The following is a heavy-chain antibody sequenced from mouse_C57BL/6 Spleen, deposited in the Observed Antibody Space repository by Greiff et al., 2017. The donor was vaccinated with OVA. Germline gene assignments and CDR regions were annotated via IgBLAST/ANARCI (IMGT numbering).Heavy chain of an antibody. D-gene: IGHD3-2*02. V-gene: IGHV1-18*01. CDR2: INPNNGGT. CDR1: GYTFTDYN. CDR3: ARSGDSSGFAWFAY. Sequence: EVQLQQSGPELVKPGASVKIPCKASGYTFTDYNMDWVKQSHGKSLEWIGDINPNNGGTISNQKFKGKATLTVAKSSSTAYMELRSLTSEDTAVYYCARSGDSSGFAWFAYWGQGTLVTVSA. J-gene: IGHJ3*01.